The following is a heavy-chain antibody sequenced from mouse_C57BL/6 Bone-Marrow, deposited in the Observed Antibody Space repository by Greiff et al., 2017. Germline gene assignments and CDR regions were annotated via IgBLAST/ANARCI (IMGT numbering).Heavy chain of an antibody. V-gene: IGHV1-66*01. CDR3: ARRGTTVGDY. J-gene: IGHJ2*01. CDR2: IYPGSGNT. CDR1: GFSFTSYY. Sequence: VKLVESGPELVKPGASVKISCKASGFSFTSYYIHWVKQRPGQGLEWIGWIYPGSGNTKYNEKFKGKATLTADTSYSTAYMQLSSLTSEDSAVYYCARRGTTVGDYWGQGTTLTVSS. D-gene: IGHD1-1*01.